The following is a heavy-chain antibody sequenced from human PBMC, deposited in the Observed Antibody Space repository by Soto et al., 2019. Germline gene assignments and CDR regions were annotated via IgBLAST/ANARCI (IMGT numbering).Heavy chain of an antibody. J-gene: IGHJ5*02. D-gene: IGHD3-9*01. V-gene: IGHV4-4*07. CDR1: GVSIKTYY. CDR2: IYTTGSA. Sequence: KASETLPLTCAVSGVSIKTYYWSWIRKPAGKGLEWIGRIYTTGSANHNPSLKSRVTMSVDTSKNQVSLKLTSVTAADAGVYYCARDDYYDSNNWFDPWGQGILVTVSS. CDR3: ARDDYYDSNNWFDP.